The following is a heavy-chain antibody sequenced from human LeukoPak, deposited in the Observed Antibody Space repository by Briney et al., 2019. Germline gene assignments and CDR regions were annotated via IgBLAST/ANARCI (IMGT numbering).Heavy chain of an antibody. D-gene: IGHD3-10*01. CDR1: GYSISSGYD. CDR3: ARRAGASYYYGSGSRNWFDP. V-gene: IGHV4-38-2*02. J-gene: IGHJ5*02. Sequence: SETLSLTCTVSGYSISSGYDWGWMRQAPGKGLEWLGSISQSGNTYNNPSLKSRVTLSVNTSKNQVSLKLSSVTAADTAVYYCARRAGASYYYGSGSRNWFDPWGQGTLVTVSS. CDR2: ISQSGNT.